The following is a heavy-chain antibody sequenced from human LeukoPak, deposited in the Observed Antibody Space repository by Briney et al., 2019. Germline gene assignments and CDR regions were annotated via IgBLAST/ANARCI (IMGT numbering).Heavy chain of an antibody. Sequence: ASVKVSCKASGGTFSSYAISWVRQAPGQGLEWMGRIIPILGIANYAQKFQGRVTITADKSTSTAYMELSSLRSEDTAVYYCALGITMIVVGVDYWGRGTLVTVSS. V-gene: IGHV1-69*04. CDR1: GGTFSSYA. J-gene: IGHJ4*02. CDR3: ALGITMIVVGVDY. CDR2: IIPILGIA. D-gene: IGHD3-22*01.